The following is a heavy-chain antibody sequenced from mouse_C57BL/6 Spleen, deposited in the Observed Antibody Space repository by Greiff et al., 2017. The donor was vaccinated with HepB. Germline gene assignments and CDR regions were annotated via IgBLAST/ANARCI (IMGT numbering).Heavy chain of an antibody. CDR3: ARKDYDGFMDY. D-gene: IGHD2-3*01. J-gene: IGHJ4*01. CDR1: GYSFTGYY. V-gene: IGHV1-42*01. CDR2: INPSTGGT. Sequence: EVQGVESGPELVKPGASVKISCKASGYSFTGYYMNWVKQSPEKSLEWIGEINPSTGGTTYNQKFKAKATLTVDKSSSTAYMQLKSLTSEDSAVYYCARKDYDGFMDYWGQGTSVTVSS.